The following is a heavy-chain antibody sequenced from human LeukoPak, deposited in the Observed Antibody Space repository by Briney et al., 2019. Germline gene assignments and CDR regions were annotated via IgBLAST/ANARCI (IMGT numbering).Heavy chain of an antibody. CDR3: ARAHSIDY. V-gene: IGHV3-74*01. J-gene: IGHJ4*02. CDR2: INRYGSST. D-gene: IGHD6-13*01. Sequence: GGSLRLSCAASGFTFSSYWMHWVREAPGKGLVWVSRINRYGSSTRYADSVKGRFTISRDNAKHTLYLQMNSLRADDTAVYYCARAHSIDYWGQGTLVTVSS. CDR1: GFTFSSYW.